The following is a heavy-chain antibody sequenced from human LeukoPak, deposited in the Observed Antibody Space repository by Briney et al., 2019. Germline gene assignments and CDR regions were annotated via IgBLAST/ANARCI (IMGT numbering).Heavy chain of an antibody. CDR2: IKQDGSEK. V-gene: IGHV3-7*01. J-gene: IGHJ4*02. CDR3: ARDRGVVIRY. CDR1: GFTFSSYW. Sequence: GGSLRLAXAASGFTFSSYWMSWVRQAPGKGLEWVTNIKQDGSEKYYVDSVKGRFTISRDNAKNSLYLQMNSLRAEDTAVYYCARDRGVVIRYWGQGTLVTVSS. D-gene: IGHD3-3*01.